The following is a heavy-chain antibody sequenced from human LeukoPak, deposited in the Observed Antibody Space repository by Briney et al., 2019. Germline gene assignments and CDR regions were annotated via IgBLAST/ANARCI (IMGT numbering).Heavy chain of an antibody. Sequence: GASVKVSCKASGYTFTGYYMHWVRQAPGQGLEWMGWMNPNSGNTGYAQKFQGRVTITRNTSISTAYMELSSLRSEDTAVYYCARDPYDSSSYYYSYFDYWGQGTLVTVSS. CDR1: GYTFTGYY. D-gene: IGHD3-22*01. CDR2: MNPNSGNT. J-gene: IGHJ4*02. V-gene: IGHV1-8*03. CDR3: ARDPYDSSSYYYSYFDY.